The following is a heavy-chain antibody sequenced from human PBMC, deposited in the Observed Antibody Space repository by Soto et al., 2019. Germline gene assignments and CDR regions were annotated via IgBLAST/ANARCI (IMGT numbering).Heavy chain of an antibody. CDR3: ASEGGDFWSGYGG. CDR1: GFIFKNYA. V-gene: IGHV3-23*01. CDR2: ISGNDDKT. D-gene: IGHD3-3*01. Sequence: EVQLLESGGGLVQSGGSLRLSCAASGFIFKNYAMSWVRQAPGKGLEWVSAISGNDDKTYYADSVRGRFTISRDNSKSVVFLQMISLTAEDSAVYFCASEGGDFWSGYGGRGQGTLVTVSP. J-gene: IGHJ4*02.